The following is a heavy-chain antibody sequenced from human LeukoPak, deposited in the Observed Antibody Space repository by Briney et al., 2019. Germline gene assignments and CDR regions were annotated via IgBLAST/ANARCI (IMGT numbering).Heavy chain of an antibody. CDR3: AKSLLRVVWAYCGGDCYSFDC. Sequence: ASVKVSCKASGGTFSSYAISWVRQAPGQGLEWMGGIIPIFGTANYAQKFQGRVTITADESTSTAYMELSSLRSGDTAVYYCAKSLLRVVWAYCGGDCYSFDCWGQGTLVTVSS. V-gene: IGHV1-69*13. CDR1: GGTFSSYA. CDR2: IIPIFGTA. J-gene: IGHJ4*02. D-gene: IGHD2-21*01.